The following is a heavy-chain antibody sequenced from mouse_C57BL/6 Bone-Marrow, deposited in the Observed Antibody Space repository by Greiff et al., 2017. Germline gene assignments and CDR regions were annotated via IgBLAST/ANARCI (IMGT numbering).Heavy chain of an antibody. J-gene: IGHJ2*01. V-gene: IGHV1-69*01. CDR3: AREADY. CDR1: GYTFTSYW. CDR2: IDPSDSYT. Sequence: QVQLQQPGAELVMPGASVKLSCKASGYTFTSYWMHWVKQRPGQGLEWIGEIDPSDSYTNYNQKFKGKSTLTVDKSSSTAYMQISSLTSEDSAVYYCAREADYWGQGTTLTVSS.